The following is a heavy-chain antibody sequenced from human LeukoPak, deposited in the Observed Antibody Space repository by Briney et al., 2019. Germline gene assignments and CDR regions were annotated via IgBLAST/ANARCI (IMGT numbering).Heavy chain of an antibody. CDR1: GGTFSSYA. Sequence: GASVKVSCKASGGTFSSYAISWVRQAPGQGLEWMGWISAYNGNTNYAQKLQGRVTMTTDTSTSTAYMELRSLRSDDTAVYYCARVGSGSYYNFYYYYYMDVWGKGTTVTISS. J-gene: IGHJ6*03. CDR2: ISAYNGNT. V-gene: IGHV1-18*01. CDR3: ARVGSGSYYNFYYYYYMDV. D-gene: IGHD3-10*01.